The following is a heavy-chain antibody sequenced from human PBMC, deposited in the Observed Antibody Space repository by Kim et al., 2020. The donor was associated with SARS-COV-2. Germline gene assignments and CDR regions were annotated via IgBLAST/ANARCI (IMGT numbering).Heavy chain of an antibody. CDR2: IIPILSIA. Sequence: SVKVSCKASGGTFSSYAISWVRQAPGQGLEWMGRIIPILSIANYAQKFQGRVTITADKSTSTAYMELSSLRSEDTAVYYCAREGNYYDSSGYYLYWGQG. CDR1: GGTFSSYA. J-gene: IGHJ4*02. D-gene: IGHD3-22*01. V-gene: IGHV1-69*04. CDR3: AREGNYYDSSGYYLY.